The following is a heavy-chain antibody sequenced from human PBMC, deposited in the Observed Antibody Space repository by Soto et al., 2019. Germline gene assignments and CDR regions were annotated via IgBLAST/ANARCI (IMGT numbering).Heavy chain of an antibody. CDR3: ARLTYYHLLASGNWLDP. J-gene: IGHJ5*02. CDR1: DAYISSYY. V-gene: IGHV4-59*08. CDR2: IYYSGST. Sequence: SETKSHTNTVADAYISSYYLILIRQKQGKGLEWIGYIYYSGSTNYNPSLRSRVTISVDTSKNQFSLKLRSVTAADTAVYYCARLTYYHLLASGNWLDPRGQGTLVTVSS. D-gene: IGHD3-9*01.